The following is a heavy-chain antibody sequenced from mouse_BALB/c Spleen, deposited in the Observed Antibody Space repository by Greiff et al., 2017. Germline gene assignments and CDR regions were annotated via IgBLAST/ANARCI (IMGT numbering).Heavy chain of an antibody. V-gene: IGHV3-2*02. J-gene: IGHJ3*01. CDR3: ARSRGNYSPFAY. CDR1: GYSITSDYA. Sequence: VQLKESGPGLVKPSQSLSLTCTVTGYSITSDYAWNWIRQFPGNKLEWMGYISYSGSTSYNPSLKSRISITRDTSKNQFFLQLNSVTTEDTATYYCARSRGNYSPFAYWGQGTLVTVSA. D-gene: IGHD2-1*01. CDR2: ISYSGST.